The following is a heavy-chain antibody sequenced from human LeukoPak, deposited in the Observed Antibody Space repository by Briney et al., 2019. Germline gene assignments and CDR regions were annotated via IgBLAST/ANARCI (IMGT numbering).Heavy chain of an antibody. D-gene: IGHD3-22*01. V-gene: IGHV1-2*02. J-gene: IGHJ4*02. Sequence: ASVKVSCKASGYTFTSYYIHWVRQAPGQGPDWMGYINPRNGATNYSQKFQGRLTMTRDTSISTAYMEVSSLKSDDTAVYYCASGGGSSGYYTYYFDYWGQGTLVTVSS. CDR1: GYTFTSYY. CDR3: ASGGGSSGYYTYYFDY. CDR2: INPRNGAT.